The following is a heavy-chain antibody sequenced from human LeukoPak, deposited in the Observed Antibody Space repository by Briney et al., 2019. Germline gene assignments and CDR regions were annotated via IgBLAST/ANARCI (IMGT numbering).Heavy chain of an antibody. CDR3: ARDPKELHLGELSLPYTEILDY. CDR1: GFTFSDYY. Sequence: PGGSLRLSCAASGFTFSDYYMNWVRQAPGKGLEWVSSISSSSTIYYADSVKGRFTISRDNAKNSLYLQMNSLRAEDTAVYYCARDPKELHLGELSLPYTEILDYWGQGTLVTVSS. J-gene: IGHJ4*02. V-gene: IGHV3-69-1*02. D-gene: IGHD3-16*02. CDR2: ISSSSTI.